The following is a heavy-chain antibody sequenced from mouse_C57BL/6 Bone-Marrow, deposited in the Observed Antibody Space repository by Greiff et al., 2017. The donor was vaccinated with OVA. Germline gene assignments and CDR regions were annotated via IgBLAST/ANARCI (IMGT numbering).Heavy chain of an antibody. J-gene: IGHJ2*01. V-gene: IGHV1-76*01. D-gene: IGHD2-4*01. CDR1: GYTFTDYY. CDR3: ARRDDYDGGAYFDY. Sequence: QVQLQQSGAELVRPGASVKLSCKASGYTFTDYYINWVKQRPGQGLEWIARIYPGSGNTYYNEKFKGKATLTAEKSSSNAYMQLSSLTSEDSAVYFCARRDDYDGGAYFDYWGQGTTLTVSS. CDR2: IYPGSGNT.